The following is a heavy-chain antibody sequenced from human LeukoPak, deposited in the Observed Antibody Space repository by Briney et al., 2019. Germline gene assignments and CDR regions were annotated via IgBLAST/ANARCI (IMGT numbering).Heavy chain of an antibody. J-gene: IGHJ4*02. V-gene: IGHV4-61*02. CDR1: GVSITSGSYY. CDR2: VHSSGDI. D-gene: IGHD3-16*01. Sequence: SETLSLTCSVSGVSITSGSYYWGWIRRSAGKGLEWIGRVHSSGDIYHNAALRSRAAVSGDASKNQFSLQLNSVTAADTAVYYCARGASPKDAVFFDYWGQGALITVSS. CDR3: ARGASPKDAVFFDY.